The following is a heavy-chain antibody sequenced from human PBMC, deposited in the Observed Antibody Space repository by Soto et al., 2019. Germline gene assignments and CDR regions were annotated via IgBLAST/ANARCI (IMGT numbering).Heavy chain of an antibody. CDR1: GFSLTTRPVG. Sequence: QITLKESGPTLVKPTQTLTLTCTFSGFSLTTRPVGVGWIRQPPGQALEWLALIYWDDDKRYNPSLKTRVTITKDISKNQVVLTMTNMDPVDTATYYCAHRQLYNGAWNEATFDYWGQGALVTVSS. V-gene: IGHV2-5*02. J-gene: IGHJ4*02. CDR2: IYWDDDK. CDR3: AHRQLYNGAWNEATFDY. D-gene: IGHD1-1*01.